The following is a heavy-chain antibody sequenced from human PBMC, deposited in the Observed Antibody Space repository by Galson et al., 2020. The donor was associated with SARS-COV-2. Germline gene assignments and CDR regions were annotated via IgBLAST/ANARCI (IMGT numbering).Heavy chain of an antibody. J-gene: IGHJ4*02. Sequence: TGGSLRLSCAASGFTFSSYAMSWVRQAPGKGLEWVSAISGSGGSTYYADSVKGRFTISRDNSKNTLYLQMNSLRAEDTAVYYCAKDGVVVTAPDYWGQGTLVTVSS. D-gene: IGHD2-21*02. CDR1: GFTFSSYA. CDR2: ISGSGGST. CDR3: AKDGVVVTAPDY. V-gene: IGHV3-23*01.